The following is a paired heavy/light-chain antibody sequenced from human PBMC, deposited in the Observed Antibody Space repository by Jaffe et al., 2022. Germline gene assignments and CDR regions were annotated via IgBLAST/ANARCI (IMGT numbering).Light chain of an antibody. CDR2: WAS. Sequence: DIVMTQSPESLAVSLGERATINCKSSQSVLYSSNNKNYLAWFQQKPGQPPKLLIYWASTRESGVPDRFSGSGSGTDFTLTISSLQAEDVAVYYCQEYFGRELTFGGGTKVEIK. CDR3: QEYFGRELT. J-gene: IGKJ4*01. V-gene: IGKV4-1*01. CDR1: QSVLYSSNNKNY.
Heavy chain of an antibody. D-gene: IGHD5-18*01. CDR3: VRDNRAMDF. CDR1: GFTFSSYW. Sequence: EVQLVESGGDLVQPGGSLRLSCAASGFTFSSYWMHWVRQAPGKGLVWVSRIESDADGTSYADSVKGRFIISRDNAKNTLYLQMHSLRVEDTAIYYCVRDNRAMDFWGQGTLVTVSS. CDR2: IESDADGT. J-gene: IGHJ4*02. V-gene: IGHV3-74*01.